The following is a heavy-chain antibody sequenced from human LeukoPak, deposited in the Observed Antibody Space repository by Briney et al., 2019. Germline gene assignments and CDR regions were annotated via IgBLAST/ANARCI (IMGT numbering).Heavy chain of an antibody. J-gene: IGHJ6*03. CDR2: ISYDGSTK. V-gene: IGHV3-30*04. D-gene: IGHD2/OR15-2a*01. Sequence: PGGSLRLSCAASGFTFSSHALHWVRQAPGKGLEWVAVISYDGSTKYYADSVKGRFTISRDNSKNTLYLQMNSLRAEDTAVYYCAKGPEGWSKNIYYYYYMDVWGKGTTVTISS. CDR1: GFTFSSHA. CDR3: AKGPEGWSKNIYYYYYMDV.